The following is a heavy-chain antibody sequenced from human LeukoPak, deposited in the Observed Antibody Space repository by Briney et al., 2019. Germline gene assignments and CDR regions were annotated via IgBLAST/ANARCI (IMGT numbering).Heavy chain of an antibody. Sequence: GGSLRLSCPASGFRFSGIGMHWVRQAPGKGLDWVAYIRNDGGNKQYADSVKGRFSISRDNSKNTLSLEMNSLRAEDTAVYYCAKDLWYTSSSEEYWGQGTLVTVSS. CDR1: GFRFSGIG. J-gene: IGHJ4*02. CDR2: IRNDGGNK. CDR3: AKDLWYTSSSEEY. D-gene: IGHD6-6*01. V-gene: IGHV3-30*02.